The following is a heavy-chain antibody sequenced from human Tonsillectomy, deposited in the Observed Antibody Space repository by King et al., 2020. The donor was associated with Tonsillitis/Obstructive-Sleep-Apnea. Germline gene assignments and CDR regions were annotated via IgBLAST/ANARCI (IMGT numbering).Heavy chain of an antibody. D-gene: IGHD3-10*01. CDR2: IKSKTDGGTT. CDR3: TTALQGFGELPFDY. CDR1: GFTFSNAW. Sequence: VQLVESGGGLVKPGGSLRLSCAASGFTFSNAWMSWVRQAPGKGLEWVGRIKSKTDGGTTDYAAPVKGRLTISRDDSKNTLYLQMNSLKTEDPAVYYCTTALQGFGELPFDYWGQGTLVTVSS. J-gene: IGHJ4*02. V-gene: IGHV3-15*01.